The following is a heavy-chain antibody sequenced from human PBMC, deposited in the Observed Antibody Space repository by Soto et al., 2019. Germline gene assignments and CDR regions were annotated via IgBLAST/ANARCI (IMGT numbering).Heavy chain of an antibody. J-gene: IGHJ4*02. D-gene: IGHD3-3*01. CDR2: IIPILGIA. CDR1: GGTFSSYT. CDR3: ARAYQGYDFWRGYYGFDY. V-gene: IGHV1-69*02. Sequence: QVQLVQSGAEVKKPGSSVKVSCKASGGTFSSYTISWVRQAPGQGLEWMGRIIPILGIANYAQKFQGRVTITADKSTSTAYMELSSLRSEDTAVYYCARAYQGYDFWRGYYGFDYWGQGTLVTVSS.